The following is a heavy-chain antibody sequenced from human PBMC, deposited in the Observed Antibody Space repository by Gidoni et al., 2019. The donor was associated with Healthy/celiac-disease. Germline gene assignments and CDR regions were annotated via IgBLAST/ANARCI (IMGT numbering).Heavy chain of an antibody. Sequence: EVQLVESGGGLVKPGGSRRLACAASGFTFSSYSMNWVRQAPGKGLEGVSSISSSSSYIYYAASVKGRFTISRDNAKNSLYLQMTSLRAEDTAVYYCASVGGQQLVGGFDPWGQGTLVTVSS. V-gene: IGHV3-21*01. D-gene: IGHD6-13*01. CDR3: ASVGGQQLVGGFDP. CDR1: GFTFSSYS. J-gene: IGHJ5*02. CDR2: ISSSSSYI.